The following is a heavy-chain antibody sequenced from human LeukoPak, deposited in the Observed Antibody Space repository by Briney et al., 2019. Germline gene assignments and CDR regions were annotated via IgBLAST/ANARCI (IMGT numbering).Heavy chain of an antibody. J-gene: IGHJ5*02. CDR2: IYHSGST. V-gene: IGHV4-38-2*02. CDR3: ARAGSGYNSGRWFDP. Sequence: SETLSLTCTVSGYSISSGYYWGWIRQPPGKGLEWIGSIYHSGSTYYNPSLKSRVTISVDTPKNQFSLKLSSVTAADTAVYYCARAGSGYNSGRWFDPWGQGTLVTVSS. D-gene: IGHD3-22*01. CDR1: GYSISSGYY.